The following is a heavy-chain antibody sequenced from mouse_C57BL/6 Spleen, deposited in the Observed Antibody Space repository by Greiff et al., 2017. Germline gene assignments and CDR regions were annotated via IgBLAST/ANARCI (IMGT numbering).Heavy chain of an antibody. CDR1: GYTFTDYY. Sequence: EVQLQQSGPELVKPGASVKISCKASGYTFTDYYMNWVKQSHGKSLEWIGDINPNNGGTSYNQKFKGKATLTVDKSSSTAYMELRSLTSEDSAVYYCARLGYYGSSSAWFAYWGQGTLVTVSA. D-gene: IGHD1-1*01. V-gene: IGHV1-26*01. J-gene: IGHJ3*01. CDR2: INPNNGGT. CDR3: ARLGYYGSSSAWFAY.